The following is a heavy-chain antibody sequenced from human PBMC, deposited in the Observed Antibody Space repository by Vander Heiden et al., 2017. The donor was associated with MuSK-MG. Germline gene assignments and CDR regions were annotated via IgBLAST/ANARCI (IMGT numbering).Heavy chain of an antibody. CDR3: ARHAGYCSGGSCYMYYFDY. J-gene: IGHJ4*02. V-gene: IGHV4-39*01. CDR2: IYYSGST. D-gene: IGHD2-15*01. Sequence: QLQLQESRPGLVKSSETLSLTCTVSGGAISSSSYYWGWLPQPPAKGLEWVASIYYSGSTYYNPSLKSRVTISVDTSKNQFSLKLSSVTAADTAVYYCARHAGYCSGGSCYMYYFDYWGQGTLVTVSS. CDR1: GGAISSSSYY.